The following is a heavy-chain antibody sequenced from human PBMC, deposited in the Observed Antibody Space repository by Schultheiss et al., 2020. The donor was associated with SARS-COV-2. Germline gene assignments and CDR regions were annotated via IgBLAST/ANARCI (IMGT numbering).Heavy chain of an antibody. CDR3: VKGRYLTVTALFHY. Sequence: GGSLRLSYSASGFTFSSYAMHWVRQAPGKGLEYVSAISSNGGSTYYADSVKGRFTISRDNSKNTLYLQMSSLRAEDTAVYYCVKGRYLTVTALFHYWGQGTLVTVSS. CDR1: GFTFSSYA. J-gene: IGHJ4*02. CDR2: ISSNGGST. D-gene: IGHD2-21*02. V-gene: IGHV3-64D*06.